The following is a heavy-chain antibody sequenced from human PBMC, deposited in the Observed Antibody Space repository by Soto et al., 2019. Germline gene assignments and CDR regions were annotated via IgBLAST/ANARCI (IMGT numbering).Heavy chain of an antibody. CDR2: INVYDGNT. Sequence: QVKLVQSGAEVKKPGASVKLSCKASGYTFTNYAVTWVRQAPGQGLEWMGWINVYDGNTKDAQKFQGRVTMTTDTPTNTVYMELRSLTSDDTAVYYCARDGVAVTTGISGYWGQGTLVTVSS. CDR3: ARDGVAVTTGISGY. D-gene: IGHD4-4*01. J-gene: IGHJ4*02. V-gene: IGHV1-18*01. CDR1: GYTFTNYA.